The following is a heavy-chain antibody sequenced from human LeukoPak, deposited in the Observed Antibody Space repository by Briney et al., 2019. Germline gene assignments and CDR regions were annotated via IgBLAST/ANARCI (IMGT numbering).Heavy chain of an antibody. Sequence: ASVKVSCKASGYTFTSYGISWVRQAPGQGLEWMGWISAYNGNTNYAQKLQGRVTMTTDTSTSTAYVELRSLRSDDTAVYYCARVRCSSTSCYLTGFDYWGQGTLVTVSS. D-gene: IGHD2-2*01. CDR3: ARVRCSSTSCYLTGFDY. CDR2: ISAYNGNT. J-gene: IGHJ4*02. V-gene: IGHV1-18*01. CDR1: GYTFTSYG.